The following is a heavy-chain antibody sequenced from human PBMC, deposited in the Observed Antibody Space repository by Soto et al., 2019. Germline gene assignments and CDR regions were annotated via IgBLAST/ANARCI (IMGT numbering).Heavy chain of an antibody. V-gene: IGHV3-30-3*01. CDR3: ARDHYYDSSGFYNYWYFDL. Sequence: QVQLVESGGGVVQPGRSLRLSCAASGFTSSSYAVHWVRQAPGKGLEWVAVISYDGSDKYYADSVKGRFTISRDNSKNTLYLQMNSLRAEDTAVYYCARDHYYDSSGFYNYWYFDLWGRGTLVTVSS. D-gene: IGHD3-22*01. CDR2: ISYDGSDK. CDR1: GFTSSSYA. J-gene: IGHJ2*01.